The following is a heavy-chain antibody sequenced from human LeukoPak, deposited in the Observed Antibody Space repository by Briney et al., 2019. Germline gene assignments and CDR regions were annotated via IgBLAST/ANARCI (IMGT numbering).Heavy chain of an antibody. D-gene: IGHD1-26*01. V-gene: IGHV4-34*12. CDR3: AKIVGATKCAFDI. J-gene: IGHJ3*02. CDR1: GGSFSGYY. CDR2: IIHSGST. Sequence: SETLSLTCAVYGGSFSGYYWSWIRQPPGKGLEWMGEIIHSGSTNYNPSLKSRVTISVDTSKNQFSLKLSSVTAADTAVYYCAKIVGATKCAFDIWGRGTMVTVSS.